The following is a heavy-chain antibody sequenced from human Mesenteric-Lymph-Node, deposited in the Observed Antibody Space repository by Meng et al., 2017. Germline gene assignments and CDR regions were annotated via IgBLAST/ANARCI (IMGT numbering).Heavy chain of an antibody. Sequence: VPGPGLGRPVDTSSVHCRASGGSVSCGSDYWSWSRRTPGKEMEWMGDFNHRGSSDNNPPLKSRVTTLADTSKNQFSLKLSCVTAADTAVYYCARGERTTGWFDPWGQGALVTVSS. CDR3: ARGERTTGWFDP. V-gene: IGHV4-61*01. J-gene: IGHJ5*02. CDR1: GGSVSCGSDY. CDR2: FNHRGSS. D-gene: IGHD1/OR15-1a*01.